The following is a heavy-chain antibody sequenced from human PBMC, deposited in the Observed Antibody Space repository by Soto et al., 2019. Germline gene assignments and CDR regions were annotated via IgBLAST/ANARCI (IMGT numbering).Heavy chain of an antibody. CDR2: IYTSGST. Sequence: SETLSLTCTVSGGSISSYYWSWIRQPAGKGLEWIGRIYTSGSTNYNPSLKSRVTMSVDTSKNQFSLKLSSVTAADTAVYYCAREQLVLLPNYGMDVWGQGTTVTVSS. CDR1: GGSISSYY. CDR3: AREQLVLLPNYGMDV. V-gene: IGHV4-4*07. J-gene: IGHJ6*02. D-gene: IGHD6-6*01.